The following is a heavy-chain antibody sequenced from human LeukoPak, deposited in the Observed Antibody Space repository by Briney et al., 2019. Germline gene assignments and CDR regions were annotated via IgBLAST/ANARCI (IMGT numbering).Heavy chain of an antibody. CDR2: IYYTGLA. J-gene: IGHJ4*02. Sequence: PSETLSLTCSVSGGSISNSSYYWGWIRQPPGKGLEWVGSIYYTGLAYYNPSLESRVTMSGDTSKNQFSLKLTSMTAADTAVYYCARHRGYCSSSGCHPFDYWGQGTLVTVSS. CDR1: GGSISNSSYY. CDR3: ARHRGYCSSSGCHPFDY. D-gene: IGHD2-2*01. V-gene: IGHV4-39*01.